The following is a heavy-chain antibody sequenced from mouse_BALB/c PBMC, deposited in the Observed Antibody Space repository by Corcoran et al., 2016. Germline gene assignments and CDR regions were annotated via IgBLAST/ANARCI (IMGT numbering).Heavy chain of an antibody. CDR3: ARGGWYFDV. Sequence: EVQLQQSGAELVKPGASVKLSCTASGFNIKDTYMHWVKQRPEQGVEWIGRIAPANGNTKYDPKFQCKTTITADTSTNTAYLQLSRLTSEATAVYYCARGGWYFDVWGAGTAVTVSS. CDR2: IAPANGNT. V-gene: IGHV14-3*02. J-gene: IGHJ1*01. CDR1: GFNIKDTY.